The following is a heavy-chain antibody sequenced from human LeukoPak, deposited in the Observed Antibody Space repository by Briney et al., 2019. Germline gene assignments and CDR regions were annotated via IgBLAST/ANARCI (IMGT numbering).Heavy chain of an antibody. V-gene: IGHV3-74*01. CDR1: GLTFSSYW. D-gene: IGHD2-15*01. Sequence: GGSLRLSCAASGLTFSSYWMHWVRQAPGKGLVWVSRINSDGSSTSYADSVKGRFTISRDNAKNTLYLQMNSLRAEDTAVYYCARGYCSGGSCYKGDYFDYWGQETLVTVSS. J-gene: IGHJ4*02. CDR3: ARGYCSGGSCYKGDYFDY. CDR2: INSDGSST.